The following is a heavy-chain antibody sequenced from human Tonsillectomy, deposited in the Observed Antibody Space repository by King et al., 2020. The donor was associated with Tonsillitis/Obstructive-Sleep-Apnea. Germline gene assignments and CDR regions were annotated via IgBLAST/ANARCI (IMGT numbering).Heavy chain of an antibody. V-gene: IGHV3-64D*06. CDR3: VKDLDGVPFDY. J-gene: IGHJ4*02. CDR1: GFTFSSYA. CDR2: ISSNGGST. D-gene: IGHD4-17*01. Sequence: VQLVESGGGLVQPGGSLRLSCSASGFTFSSYAMHWVRQAPGKGLEYVSAISSNGGSTYYADSGKGRFTISRDNSKNTLYLQMSSLRAEDTAVYYCVKDLDGVPFDYWGQGTLVTVSS.